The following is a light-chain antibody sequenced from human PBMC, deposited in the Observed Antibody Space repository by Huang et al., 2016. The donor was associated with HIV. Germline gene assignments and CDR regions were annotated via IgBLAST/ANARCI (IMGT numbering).Light chain of an antibody. Sequence: DIVMTQTPLSLSVTPGQPASTSCKSSQSLLHSNRKTYLYWYLQKPGQSPQLLMYEVSRRFSGGADKVTGSGVTEEFTLKISRGEAEDVGFYYWMQSLFSPYTFGQGTKLEIK. CDR3: MQSLFSPYT. CDR1: QSLLHSNRKTY. J-gene: IGKJ2*01. CDR2: EVS. V-gene: IGKV2-29*02.